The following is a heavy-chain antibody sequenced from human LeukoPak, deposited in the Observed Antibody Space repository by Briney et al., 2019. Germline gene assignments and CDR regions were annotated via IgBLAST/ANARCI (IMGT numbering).Heavy chain of an antibody. CDR3: ASDPSFYAGNSPPHYFDY. CDR2: IYYSGST. D-gene: IGHD4-23*01. J-gene: IGHJ4*02. V-gene: IGHV4-59*01. Sequence: MPSETLSLTCTVSGGSISSYYWSWIRQPPGKGLEWIGYIYYSGSTNYNPSLKSRVPISVDTSKNQFSLKLSSVTAADTAVYYCASDPSFYAGNSPPHYFDYWGQGTLVTVSS. CDR1: GGSISSYY.